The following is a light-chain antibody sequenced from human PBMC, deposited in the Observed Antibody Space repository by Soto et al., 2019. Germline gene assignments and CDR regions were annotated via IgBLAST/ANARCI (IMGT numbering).Light chain of an antibody. CDR1: QNVRTF. V-gene: IGKV3-11*01. CDR2: GAS. Sequence: EVGFRQAPAAVSFSAGERATLSCRASQNVRTFLDWYQQKPGQAPRLLIYGASNRATGIPARFSGSGSGTDFTLTISSLEPEDFAVYYCQQHSNWPPWTFGQGTKVDI. J-gene: IGKJ1*01. CDR3: QQHSNWPPWT.